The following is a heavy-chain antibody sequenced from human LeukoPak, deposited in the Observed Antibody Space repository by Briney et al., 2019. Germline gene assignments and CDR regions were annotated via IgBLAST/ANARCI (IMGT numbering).Heavy chain of an antibody. CDR3: ATDLMITFGVDG. CDR1: GFTFSSYA. CDR2: ISGSGGST. V-gene: IGHV3-23*01. Sequence: GGSLRLSCAASGFTFSSYAMSWARQAPGKGLEWVSAISGSGGSTYYADSVKGRFTISRDNSKNTLYLQMNSLRAEDTAVYYCATDLMITFGVDGWGQGTLVTVSS. D-gene: IGHD3-16*01. J-gene: IGHJ4*02.